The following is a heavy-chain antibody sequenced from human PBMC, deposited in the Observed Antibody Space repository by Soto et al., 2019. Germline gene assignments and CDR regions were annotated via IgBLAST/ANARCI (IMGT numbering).Heavy chain of an antibody. V-gene: IGHV1-3*01. CDR3: ARDLLVSDSSSWYYYYGMDV. J-gene: IGHJ6*02. CDR2: INAGNGNT. D-gene: IGHD6-13*01. Sequence: ASVKVSCKASGYTFTSYAMHWVRQAPGQRLEWMGWINAGNGNTKYSQKFQGRVTITRDTSASTAYMELSSLRSEDTAVYYCARDLLVSDSSSWYYYYGMDVWGQGTTVTVSS. CDR1: GYTFTSYA.